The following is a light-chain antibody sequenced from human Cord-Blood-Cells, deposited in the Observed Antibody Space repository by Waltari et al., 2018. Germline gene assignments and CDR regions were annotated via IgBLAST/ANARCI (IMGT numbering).Light chain of an antibody. CDR1: SPNIGNNY. V-gene: IGLV1-51*01. CDR2: DNN. Sequence: QSVLTQPPSVSAAPGQKVTLSCPRSSPNIGNNYVSWYQQLPGTAPKLLIYDNNKRPSGIPDRFSGSKSGTSATLGITGLQTGDEADYYCGTWDSSLSAGVFGGGTKLTVL. J-gene: IGLJ3*02. CDR3: GTWDSSLSAGV.